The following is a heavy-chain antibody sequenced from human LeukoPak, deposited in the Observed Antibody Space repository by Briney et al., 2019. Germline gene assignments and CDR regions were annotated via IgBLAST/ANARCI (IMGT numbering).Heavy chain of an antibody. J-gene: IGHJ4*02. CDR2: IDFTGST. Sequence: KPSETLSLTCTVSGGSISSYYWSWIRQPPGKGLEWIGHIDFTGSTNYNPSLKSRVTMSVDTSKNQFSLKLNSVTAADTAVYYCARDRLGLPVDYWGRGTLVTVSS. D-gene: IGHD3-16*01. V-gene: IGHV4-59*01. CDR3: ARDRLGLPVDY. CDR1: GGSISSYY.